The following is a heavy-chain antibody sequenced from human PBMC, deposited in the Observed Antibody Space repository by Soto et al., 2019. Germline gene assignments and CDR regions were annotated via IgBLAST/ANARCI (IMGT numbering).Heavy chain of an antibody. V-gene: IGHV4-59*08. CDR3: ARVPSPFDFYYAMDV. J-gene: IGHJ6*02. Sequence: PSETLSLTCTVSGGSISSYYWSWIRQPPGKGLEWIGYIFSSGTTYYNPSLKSRLTMSLDTSQNQFSLKPNSVTAADTAVYFCARVPSPFDFYYAMDVWGQGTTVTVSS. CDR2: IFSSGTT. CDR1: GGSISSYY. D-gene: IGHD3-16*01.